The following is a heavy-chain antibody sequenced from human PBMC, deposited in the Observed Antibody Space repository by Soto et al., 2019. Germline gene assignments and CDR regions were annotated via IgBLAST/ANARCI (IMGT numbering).Heavy chain of an antibody. J-gene: IGHJ4*02. D-gene: IGHD6-13*01. V-gene: IGHV1-69*04. CDR3: ARDRALNYAAVGMAY. CDR2: IIPMFGIT. Sequence: QVQMVQSGAEVKKPGSSVKVSCKASGGPFSSYVLTWVRQAPGQGLEWMGRIIPMFGITDFAPKFQGRVTITADNSTTTAYMELSSLRSEDTAIYYCARDRALNYAAVGMAYWGQGTLVTVSS. CDR1: GGPFSSYV.